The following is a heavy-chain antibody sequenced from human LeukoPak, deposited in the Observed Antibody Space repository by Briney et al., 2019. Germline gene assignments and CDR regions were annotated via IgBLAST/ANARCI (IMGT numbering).Heavy chain of an antibody. CDR1: GFTFSSYW. CDR2: IKQDGSEK. J-gene: IGHJ4*02. CDR3: ARGDFWSGYYNLKGRAKRALDY. V-gene: IGHV3-7*03. Sequence: GGSLRLSCAASGFTFSSYWMSWVRQAPGKGLEWVANIKQDGSEKYYADSVKGRFTISRDNAKNSLYLQMNSLRAEDTALYYCARGDFWSGYYNLKGRAKRALDYWGQGTLVTVSS. D-gene: IGHD3-3*01.